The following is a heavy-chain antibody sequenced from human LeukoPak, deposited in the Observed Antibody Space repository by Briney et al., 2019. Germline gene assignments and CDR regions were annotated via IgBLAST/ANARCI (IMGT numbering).Heavy chain of an antibody. D-gene: IGHD2-15*01. CDR2: TSSGGST. CDR1: GFTVSSYY. V-gene: IGHV3-66*01. J-gene: IGHJ4*02. CDR3: ARGGPGSSFDL. Sequence: GGSLRLSCAASGFTVSSYYMSWVRQAPGKGLEWVSFTSSGGSTYSADSVRGRFTISRDNSKNTLYLQMNSLRAEDTAVYYCARGGPGSSFDLWGQGTLAIVSS.